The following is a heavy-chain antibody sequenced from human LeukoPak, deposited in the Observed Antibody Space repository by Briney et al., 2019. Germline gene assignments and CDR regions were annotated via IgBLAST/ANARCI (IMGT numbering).Heavy chain of an antibody. CDR3: AKGTSSSCYSAPNY. J-gene: IGHJ4*02. V-gene: IGHV3-23*01. D-gene: IGHD2-15*01. CDR1: GFTFSSYA. Sequence: GGSLRLSCAASGFTFSSYAMNWVRQAPGKGLEWVSAICSDDNNTYYANSVKGRFTISRDNSKNTLSLQLNSLRAEDTAVYYCAKGTSSSCYSAPNYWGQGTLVTVSS. CDR2: ICSDDNNT.